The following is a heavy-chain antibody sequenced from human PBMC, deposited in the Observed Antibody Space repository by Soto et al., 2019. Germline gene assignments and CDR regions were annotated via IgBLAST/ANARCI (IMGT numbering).Heavy chain of an antibody. D-gene: IGHD5-18*01. Sequence: EVQLVESGGGLVQPGGSLRLSCGASGFTFRTYWLSWVRQVPGKGLEWVANINQDGSEKNYVDSVKGRFTISRDNAKNSLYLQMSILRAEDTALYYCARDGSTSWSSYDYHGMDVWGQGTTVTVSS. J-gene: IGHJ6*02. V-gene: IGHV3-7*05. CDR3: ARDGSTSWSSYDYHGMDV. CDR1: GFTFRTYW. CDR2: INQDGSEK.